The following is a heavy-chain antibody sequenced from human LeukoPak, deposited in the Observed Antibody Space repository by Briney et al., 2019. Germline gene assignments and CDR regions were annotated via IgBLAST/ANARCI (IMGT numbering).Heavy chain of an antibody. CDR1: GLTFNTYP. Sequence: GGSLRLSCVVSGLTFNTYPMAWVRQAPGKGLEWVSRISGGGDITYYTDSVKGRFTISRDNSKSTLFLQMNSLRAEDTAIYFCATDSNPFDYWGQGTLVTVSS. CDR3: ATDSNPFDY. D-gene: IGHD6-13*01. CDR2: ISGGGDIT. J-gene: IGHJ4*02. V-gene: IGHV3-23*01.